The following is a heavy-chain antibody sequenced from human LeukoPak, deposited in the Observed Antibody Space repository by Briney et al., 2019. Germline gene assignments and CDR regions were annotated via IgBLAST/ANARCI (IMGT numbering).Heavy chain of an antibody. CDR3: ATSPPYSSSSVTYYYYGMDV. V-gene: IGHV1-24*01. CDR1: GYTLTELS. D-gene: IGHD6-6*01. CDR2: FDPEDGET. Sequence: ASVKVSCKVSGYTLTELSMHWVRQAPGKGLVWMGGFDPEDGETIYAQKFQGRVTMTEDTSTDTAYMELSSLRSEDTAVYYCATSPPYSSSSVTYYYYGMDVWGQGTTVTVSS. J-gene: IGHJ6*02.